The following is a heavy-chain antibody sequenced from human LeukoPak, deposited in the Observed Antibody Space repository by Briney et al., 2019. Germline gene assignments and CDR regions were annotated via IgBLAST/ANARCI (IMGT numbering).Heavy chain of an antibody. Sequence: GGSLRLSCAASGFAFGSYAMTWVRQAPGKGLEWVSSIDASGGSTYYADSVKGRFTISRDNSKNTFYLQMNTLRADDTAVYYCAKGSGSGWYGWFAPWGQGTLVTVSS. V-gene: IGHV3-23*01. D-gene: IGHD6-19*01. CDR2: IDASGGST. CDR3: AKGSGSGWYGWFAP. J-gene: IGHJ5*02. CDR1: GFAFGSYA.